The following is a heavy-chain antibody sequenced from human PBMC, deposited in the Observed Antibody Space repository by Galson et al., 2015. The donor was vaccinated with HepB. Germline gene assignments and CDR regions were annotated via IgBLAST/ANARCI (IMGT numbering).Heavy chain of an antibody. J-gene: IGHJ2*01. V-gene: IGHV3-30*04. CDR1: GFTFSSYA. CDR3: ARGESGYFDL. CDR2: ISYNGGNK. D-gene: IGHD2/OR15-2a*01. Sequence: SLRLSCAASGFTFSSYAMHWVRQAPGKGLEWVALISYNGGNKYYTDSVKGRFTISRDNANNTLYVQIYSLRAEDTAVYYCARGESGYFDLWGRGTLVTVSS.